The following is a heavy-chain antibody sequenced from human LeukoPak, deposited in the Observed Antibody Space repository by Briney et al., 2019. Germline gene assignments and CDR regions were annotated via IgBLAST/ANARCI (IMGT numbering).Heavy chain of an antibody. CDR2: IYYSGST. D-gene: IGHD3-10*01. CDR3: ARHYGP. CDR1: GGSISSYY. V-gene: IGHV4-39*01. Sequence: SETLSLTCTVSGGSISSYYWGWIRQPPGKGPEWTGSIYYSGSTYYNPSLKGPVTISVDTSKNQFSLKLNSVTATDTAVYYCARHYGPWGQGTLVTVSS. J-gene: IGHJ4*02.